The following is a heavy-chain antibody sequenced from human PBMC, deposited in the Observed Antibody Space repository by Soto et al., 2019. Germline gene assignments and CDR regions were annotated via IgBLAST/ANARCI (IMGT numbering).Heavy chain of an antibody. Sequence: SETLSLTCTVSGGSISSYDWSWIRQPPGKGLEWIGEIYHSGSTNYNPSLKSRVTISVDKSKNQFSLKLSSVTAADTAVYYCANSLYSSGWYDYYGMDVWGQGTTVTVSS. V-gene: IGHV4-59*12. D-gene: IGHD6-19*01. J-gene: IGHJ6*02. CDR1: GGSISSYD. CDR3: ANSLYSSGWYDYYGMDV. CDR2: IYHSGST.